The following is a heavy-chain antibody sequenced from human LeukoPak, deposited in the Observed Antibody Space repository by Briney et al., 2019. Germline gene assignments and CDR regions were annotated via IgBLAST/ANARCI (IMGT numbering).Heavy chain of an antibody. CDR1: GFTFSSYG. D-gene: IGHD4-17*01. CDR2: ISYDGSNK. J-gene: IGHJ4*02. CDR3: AKDYGTY. V-gene: IGHV3-30*18. Sequence: PGGSLRLSCAASGFTFSSYGMHWVRQAPGKGLEWVAVISYDGSNKYYADSVKGRFTISRDNSKNTLYLQMNSLSAEDTAVYYCAKDYGTYWGQGTLVTVSS.